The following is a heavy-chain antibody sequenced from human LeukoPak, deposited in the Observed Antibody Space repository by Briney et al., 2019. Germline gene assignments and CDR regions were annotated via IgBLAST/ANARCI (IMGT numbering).Heavy chain of an antibody. V-gene: IGHV1-69*01. Sequence: SVKVSCKASGGTFSGYAISWVRQAPGQGLEWMGGIIPIFGTANYAQKFQGRVTITADESTSTAYMELSSLRSDDTAVYYCARSQNRIGAYCGGDCYNDAFDIWGQGTMVTVSS. J-gene: IGHJ3*02. CDR3: ARSQNRIGAYCGGDCYNDAFDI. CDR1: GGTFSGYA. D-gene: IGHD2-21*02. CDR2: IIPIFGTA.